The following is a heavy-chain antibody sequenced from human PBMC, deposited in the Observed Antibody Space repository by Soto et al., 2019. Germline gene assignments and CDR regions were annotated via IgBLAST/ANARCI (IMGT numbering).Heavy chain of an antibody. CDR1: GDSVSSNGVA. Sequence: QVQLQQSGPGLMKPSQTLSLTCAISGDSVSSNGVAWNWIRQSPSRGLEWLGRTYYASKWNNNYLTSVKSRITINPDPTKNQFSLQLHFVTPEDTAFYYCARGRKSAFDYWGQGTLVTVSS. CDR3: ARGRKSAFDY. V-gene: IGHV6-1*01. CDR2: TYYASKWNN. J-gene: IGHJ4*02.